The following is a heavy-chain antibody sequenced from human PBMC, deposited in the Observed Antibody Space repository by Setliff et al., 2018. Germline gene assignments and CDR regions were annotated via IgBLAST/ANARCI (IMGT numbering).Heavy chain of an antibody. D-gene: IGHD1-26*01. V-gene: IGHV3-23*01. CDR1: GFTFSSYA. CDR2: ISGSGGST. Sequence: GESLKISCAASGFTFSSYAMSWVRQAPGKGLEWVSAISGSGGSTYYADSVKGRFTISRDNSKNTLYLQMNSQRAEDTAVYYCAREGMRGYFYSYLDVWGEGTTVTVSS. J-gene: IGHJ6*03. CDR3: AREGMRGYFYSYLDV.